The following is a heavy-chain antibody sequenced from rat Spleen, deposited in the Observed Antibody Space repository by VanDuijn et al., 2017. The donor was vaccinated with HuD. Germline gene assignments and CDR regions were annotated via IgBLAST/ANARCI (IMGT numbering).Heavy chain of an antibody. Sequence: EVQLVESGGGLVQPGGSLKLSCVASGFTFNNYWMTWIRQAPGKGLEWVASITNASGRTYYPDSVKGRFTISRDTAQNTLYLQMNSLRSEDTATYYCTTERNNMGWFAYWGQGTLVTVSS. CDR2: ITNASGRT. CDR3: TTERNNMGWFAY. D-gene: IGHD1-5*01. CDR1: GFTFNNYW. J-gene: IGHJ3*01. V-gene: IGHV5-31*01.